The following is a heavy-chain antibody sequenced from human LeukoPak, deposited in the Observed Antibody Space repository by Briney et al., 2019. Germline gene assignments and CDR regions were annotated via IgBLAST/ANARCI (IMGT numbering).Heavy chain of an antibody. Sequence: GGSLRLSCAAYGSTFSSYAMSWVRQAPGKGLEWVSSIRACGGKTYYANSVKGRFTISTDTSKHTLYLQMNSLMTEGTAVSDCAKPKGSSYWGQGTLVTASS. V-gene: IGHV3-23*01. J-gene: IGHJ4*02. CDR2: IRACGGKT. D-gene: IGHD2-15*01. CDR1: GSTFSSYA. CDR3: AKPKGSSY.